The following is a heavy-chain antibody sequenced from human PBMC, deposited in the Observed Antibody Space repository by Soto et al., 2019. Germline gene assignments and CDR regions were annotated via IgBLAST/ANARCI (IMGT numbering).Heavy chain of an antibody. J-gene: IGHJ6*02. CDR1: GVTFRGYA. V-gene: IGHV3-23*01. Sequence: GGSLSLSCSASGVTFRGYAMSWIRQAPGRGLEWVSPISGSGGSTYYADYVKGRFTISRDNSENTLYLQMDSLRGEDTAVYYCAKEFRPMYYDVWSGYYEGRLMDVWGQGNTVTVSS. D-gene: IGHD3-3*01. CDR3: AKEFRPMYYDVWSGYYEGRLMDV. CDR2: ISGSGGST.